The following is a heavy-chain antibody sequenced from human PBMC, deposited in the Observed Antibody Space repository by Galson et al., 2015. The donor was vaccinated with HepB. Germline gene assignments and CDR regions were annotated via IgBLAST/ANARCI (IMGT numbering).Heavy chain of an antibody. CDR2: INPNSGGT. D-gene: IGHD3-3*01. CDR1: GYTFTGYY. V-gene: IGHV1-2*02. J-gene: IGHJ3*02. CDR3: ARAYYDFWSGQASPYHAFDI. Sequence: SVKVSCKASGYTFTGYYMHWVRQAPGQGLEWMGWINPNSGGTNYAQKFQGRVTMTRDTSISTAYMELSRLRSDDTAVYYCARAYYDFWSGQASPYHAFDIWGQGTMVTVSS.